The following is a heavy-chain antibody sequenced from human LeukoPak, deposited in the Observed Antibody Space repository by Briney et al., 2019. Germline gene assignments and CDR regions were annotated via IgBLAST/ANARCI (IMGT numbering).Heavy chain of an antibody. CDR2: INPNSGGT. Sequence: GASVKVSCKASGYTFTSYGISWVRQAPGQGLEWMGWINPNSGGTNYAQKFQGRVTMTRDTSISTAYMELSRLRSDDTAVYYCAGGGPLAWFDSWGQGTLVTVSS. CDR1: GYTFTSYG. J-gene: IGHJ5*01. CDR3: AGGGPLAWFDS. D-gene: IGHD3-16*01. V-gene: IGHV1-2*02.